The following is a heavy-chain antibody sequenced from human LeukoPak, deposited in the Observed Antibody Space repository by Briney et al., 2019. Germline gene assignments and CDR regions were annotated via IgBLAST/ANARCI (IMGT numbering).Heavy chain of an antibody. D-gene: IGHD6-19*01. CDR1: GFTFTNYA. V-gene: IGHV3-7*01. CDR3: ARDRGGSGRLGRFDN. J-gene: IGHJ4*02. Sequence: GGSLRLSRAASGFTFTNYAMNWVRQAPGKGLEWVANIKQDGSEKYYVDYVKGRLAISRDNAKKLLYLQMNSLRVEDTAVYYCARDRGGSGRLGRFDNWGQGTLVTVSP. CDR2: IKQDGSEK.